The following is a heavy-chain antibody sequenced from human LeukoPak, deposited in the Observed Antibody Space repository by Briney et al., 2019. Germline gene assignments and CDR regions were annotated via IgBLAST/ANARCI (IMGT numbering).Heavy chain of an antibody. CDR1: GFTLSSYW. Sequence: GGSLRLSCAVSGFTLSSYWMHWVRQLPGKGLVWVSRINSDGSGISYAGSVKGRFTISRDNAKNTLYLQMNSPRVEDTAVYYCARGNAHAFDIWGQGTMVTVSS. J-gene: IGHJ3*02. V-gene: IGHV3-74*01. CDR2: INSDGSGI. CDR3: ARGNAHAFDI.